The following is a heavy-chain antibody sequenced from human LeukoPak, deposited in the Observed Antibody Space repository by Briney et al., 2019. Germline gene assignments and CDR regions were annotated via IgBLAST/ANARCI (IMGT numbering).Heavy chain of an antibody. CDR3: ARKGDSPFDP. CDR1: GFTFSSYE. V-gene: IGHV3-21*01. Sequence: GGSLRLSCAASGFTFSSYEINWVRQAPGKGLEWVSSISSSSSYIYYADSVKGRFTISRDNAKNSLYLQMNSLRAEDTAVYYCARKGDSPFDPWGQGTLVTVSS. J-gene: IGHJ5*02. CDR2: ISSSSSYI. D-gene: IGHD1-26*01.